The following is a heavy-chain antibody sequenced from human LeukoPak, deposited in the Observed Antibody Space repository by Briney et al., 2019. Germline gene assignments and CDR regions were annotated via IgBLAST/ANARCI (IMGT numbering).Heavy chain of an antibody. CDR3: ARTTEGGYTYGYFYYYYMDV. CDR2: IYYSGST. V-gene: IGHV4-59*01. D-gene: IGHD5-18*01. Sequence: PSETLSLTCTVSGGSISSYYWSWIRQPPGKGLEWIAYIYYSGSTNYNPSLKSRVTTSVDTSKNQFSLKLRSVTAAGTAVYYCARTTEGGYTYGYFYYYYMDVWGKGTTVTISS. CDR1: GGSISSYY. J-gene: IGHJ6*03.